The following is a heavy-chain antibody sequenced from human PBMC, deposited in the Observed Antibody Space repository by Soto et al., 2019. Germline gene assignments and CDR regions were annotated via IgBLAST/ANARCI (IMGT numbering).Heavy chain of an antibody. CDR2: ISAYNGNT. V-gene: IGHV1-18*01. Sequence: ASVKVSCKASGYTFTSYGISWVRQAPGQGLEWMGWISAYNGNTNYAQKLQGRVTMTTDTSTSTAYMELRSLRSDDTAVYYCARADPEYCSGGSCYATEYYFDYWGQGTLVTVSS. CDR3: ARADPEYCSGGSCYATEYYFDY. J-gene: IGHJ4*02. D-gene: IGHD2-15*01. CDR1: GYTFTSYG.